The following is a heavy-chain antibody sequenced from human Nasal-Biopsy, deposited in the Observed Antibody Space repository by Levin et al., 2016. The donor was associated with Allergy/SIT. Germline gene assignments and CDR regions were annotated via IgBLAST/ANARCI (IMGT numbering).Heavy chain of an antibody. V-gene: IGHV3-21*01. Sequence: GGSLRLSCAASGFDFSIYDMNWIRQAPGKGLEWVSSITSGGNYLSYADSVRGRFSISRDRAKNSVYLQMTSLRGEDTAVYYCARLKTTVTQSIVFDREGLDVWGRGTTVTVS. J-gene: IGHJ6*02. CDR3: ARLKTTVTQSIVFDREGLDV. CDR2: ITSGGNYL. D-gene: IGHD1-1*01. CDR1: GFDFSIYD.